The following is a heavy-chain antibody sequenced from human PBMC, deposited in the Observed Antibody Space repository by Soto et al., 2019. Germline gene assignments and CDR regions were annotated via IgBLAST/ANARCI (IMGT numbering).Heavy chain of an antibody. V-gene: IGHV1-69*02. Sequence: SVKVSCKASGGTFSSYTISWVRQAPGQGLEWMGRIIPILGIANYAQKFQGRVTITADKSTSTAYMELSSLRSEDTAVYYCARGLRVVPAASYYYYMDVWGKGTTVTLSS. J-gene: IGHJ6*03. D-gene: IGHD2-2*01. CDR1: GGTFSSYT. CDR2: IIPILGIA. CDR3: ARGLRVVPAASYYYYMDV.